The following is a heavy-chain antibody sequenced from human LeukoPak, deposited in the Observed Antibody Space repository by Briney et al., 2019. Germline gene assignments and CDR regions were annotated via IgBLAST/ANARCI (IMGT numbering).Heavy chain of an antibody. Sequence: SETLSLTCAVYGGSSSGYYWSWIRQPPGKGLEWIGEINHSGSTNYNPSLKSRVTISVDTSKNQFSLKLSSVTAADTAVYYCARGQGAHDYWGQGTLVTVSS. D-gene: IGHD3-16*01. CDR1: GGSSSGYY. V-gene: IGHV4-34*01. CDR2: INHSGST. CDR3: ARGQGAHDY. J-gene: IGHJ4*02.